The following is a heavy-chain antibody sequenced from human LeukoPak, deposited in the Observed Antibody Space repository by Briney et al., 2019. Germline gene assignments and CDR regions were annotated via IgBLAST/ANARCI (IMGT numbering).Heavy chain of an antibody. V-gene: IGHV1-69*04. Sequence: ASVKVSCKASGGTFSSYAISWVRQAPGQGLEWMGRIIPILGIANYAQKFQGRVTITADKSTSTAYMELSSLRSEDTAVYYCARGYYDSSGYANYFDYWGQGTLVTVSS. CDR2: IIPILGIA. D-gene: IGHD3-22*01. CDR1: GGTFSSYA. CDR3: ARGYYDSSGYANYFDY. J-gene: IGHJ4*02.